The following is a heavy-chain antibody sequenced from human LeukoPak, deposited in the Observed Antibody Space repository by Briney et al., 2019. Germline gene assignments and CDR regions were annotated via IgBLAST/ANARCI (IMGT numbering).Heavy chain of an antibody. CDR1: GFTVSSNY. CDR2: IYSGGST. Sequence: PGGSLRISCAASGFTVSSNYMTWVRQAPGKGLEWVSVIYSGGSTYYADSVKGRFTISRDNSKNTLYLQMNSLRAEDTAVYYCAREGIYYDSSGYYREAYFDYWGQGTLVTVS. J-gene: IGHJ4*02. V-gene: IGHV3-53*05. D-gene: IGHD3-22*01. CDR3: AREGIYYDSSGYYREAYFDY.